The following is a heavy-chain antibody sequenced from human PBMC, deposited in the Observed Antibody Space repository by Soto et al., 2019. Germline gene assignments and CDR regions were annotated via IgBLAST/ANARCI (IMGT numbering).Heavy chain of an antibody. CDR1: GSTFNNFA. CDR3: ARAIKRWEVNYYFDF. J-gene: IGHJ4*02. CDR2: IVVDSNTA. D-gene: IGHD1-26*01. Sequence: QVVLLQSGAEVKAPGSSVRVSCQVSGSTFNNFAFSWVRQAPGNGPEWMGGIVVDSNTAEYSQRFQDRVTITADTSSKTLYMELGSLTFEDTAVYYCARAIKRWEVNYYFDFGGQGTLVTVSS. V-gene: IGHV1-69*06.